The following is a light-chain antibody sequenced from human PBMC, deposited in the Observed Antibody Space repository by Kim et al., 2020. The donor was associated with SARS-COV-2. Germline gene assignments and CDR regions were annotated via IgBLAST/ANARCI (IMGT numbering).Light chain of an antibody. CDR2: DAS. J-gene: IGKJ5*01. CDR1: QSVGTY. CDR3: QQRGSWPPIT. V-gene: IGKV3-11*01. Sequence: SPRERATLSCRASQSVGTYLAWYQQKPGQAPRPLIYDASTRATGIPARFSGSGSETDFTLTISSLEPEDFALYYCQQRGSWPPITFGQGTRLEIK.